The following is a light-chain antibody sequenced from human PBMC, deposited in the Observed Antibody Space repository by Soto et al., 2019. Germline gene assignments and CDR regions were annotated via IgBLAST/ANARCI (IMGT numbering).Light chain of an antibody. CDR3: CSYAGSYTLV. CDR1: SSDVGGHNY. V-gene: IGLV2-11*01. J-gene: IGLJ3*02. Sequence: QSVLTQPRSVSGSPGQSVTISCTGTSSDVGGHNYVTWYQQDPGKAPKLMIYDVNKRPSGVPDRFSGSKSGNTASLTISGLQAEDETDYYCCSYAGSYTLVFGGGTKLTVL. CDR2: DVN.